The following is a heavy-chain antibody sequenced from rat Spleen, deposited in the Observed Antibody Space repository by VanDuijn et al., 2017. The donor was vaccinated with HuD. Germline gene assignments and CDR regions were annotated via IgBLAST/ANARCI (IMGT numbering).Heavy chain of an antibody. CDR1: GFTFSNYD. CDR2: ISPSGGNT. Sequence: EVQLVESGGGLVQPGRSLKLSCAASGFTFSNYDMAWVRQAPTKGLEWVASISPSGGNTYYRDSVKGRFTISRDNAKSTLYLQMDSLRSEDTATYYCATDFPFITTVVFDYWGQGVMVTVSS. V-gene: IGHV5-19*01. D-gene: IGHD1-1*01. J-gene: IGHJ2*01. CDR3: ATDFPFITTVVFDY.